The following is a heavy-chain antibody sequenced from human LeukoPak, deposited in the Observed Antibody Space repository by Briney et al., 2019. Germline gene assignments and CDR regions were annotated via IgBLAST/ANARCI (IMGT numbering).Heavy chain of an antibody. J-gene: IGHJ3*02. D-gene: IGHD2-2*01. V-gene: IGHV4-30-2*01. CDR3: AGHCSSTSCYEEDAFDI. CDR1: GGSISSGAYY. Sequence: PSQTLSLTCTVSGGSISSGAYYWSWIRQPPGKGLEWIGYIYHSGSTYYNPSLKSRLTISVDRSKNQFSLKLSSVTAADTAVYYCAGHCSSTSCYEEDAFDIWGHGTMVTVSS. CDR2: IYHSGST.